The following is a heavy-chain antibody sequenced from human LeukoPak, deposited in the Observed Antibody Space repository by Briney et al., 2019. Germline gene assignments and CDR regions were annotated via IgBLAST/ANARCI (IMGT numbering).Heavy chain of an antibody. V-gene: IGHV4-4*02. Sequence: SETLSLTCAVSGGSISSSNWWSWVRQPPGKGLEWIGEIYHSGSTNYNPSLKSRVTISVDKSKNQFPLKLSSVTAADTAVYYCARTAGYSSSWADYWGQGTLVTVSS. J-gene: IGHJ4*02. CDR2: IYHSGST. CDR3: ARTAGYSSSWADY. D-gene: IGHD6-13*01. CDR1: GGSISSSNW.